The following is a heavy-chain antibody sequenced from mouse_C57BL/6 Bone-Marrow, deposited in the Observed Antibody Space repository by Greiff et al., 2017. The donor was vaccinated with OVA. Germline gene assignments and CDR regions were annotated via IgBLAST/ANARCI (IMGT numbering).Heavy chain of an antibody. CDR1: GYTFTDYY. D-gene: IGHD1-1*01. CDR2: INPYNGGT. V-gene: IGHV1-19*01. Sequence: EVQLQQSGPVLVKPGASVKMSCKASGYTFTDYYMNWVKQSHGKSLEWIGVINPYNGGTSYNQKFKGKATLTVDKSSSTAYMGLNSLTSEDSAVYYCARTLVLRSQYDFDYWGQGTTLTVSS. J-gene: IGHJ2*01. CDR3: ARTLVLRSQYDFDY.